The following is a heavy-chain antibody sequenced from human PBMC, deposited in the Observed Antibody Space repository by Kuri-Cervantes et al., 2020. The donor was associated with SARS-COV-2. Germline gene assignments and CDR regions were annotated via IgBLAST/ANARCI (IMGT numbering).Heavy chain of an antibody. J-gene: IGHJ6*02. V-gene: IGHV3-48*04. D-gene: IGHD6-13*01. CDR2: ISSSGSTI. CDR3: ARVSIAAAGEFYYYYGMDV. CDR1: GFTFSSYS. Sequence: GESLKISCAASGFTFSSYSMNWVRQAPGKGLEWVSYISSSGSTIYYADSVKGRFTISRDNAKNSLYLQMNSLRSEDTAVYYCARVSIAAAGEFYYYYGMDVWGQGTTVTVSS.